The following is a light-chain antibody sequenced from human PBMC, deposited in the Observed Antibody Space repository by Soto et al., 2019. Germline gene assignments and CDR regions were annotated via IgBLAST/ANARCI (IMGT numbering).Light chain of an antibody. CDR2: WAS. CDR1: QSVLYSSNNKNY. Sequence: DIVMTQSPDSLAVSLGERATINGKSSQSVLYSSNNKNYLAWYQQRPGQPPKLLIYWASTRESGVPDRFSGSGSGTDFTLTITSLQAEDVAVNYCQQYESTPPTFGQGNKLEIK. J-gene: IGKJ2*01. CDR3: QQYESTPPT. V-gene: IGKV4-1*01.